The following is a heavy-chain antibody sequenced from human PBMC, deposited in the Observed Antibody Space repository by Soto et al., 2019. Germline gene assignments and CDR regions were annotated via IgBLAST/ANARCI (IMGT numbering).Heavy chain of an antibody. CDR3: ARGPGLYSGYDYYYYYGMDV. Sequence: GGSLRLSCAASGFTFSSYSMNWVRQAPGKGLEWVSSISSSSYIYYADSVKGRFTISRDNAKNSLYLQMNSLRAEDTAVYYCARGPGLYSGYDYYYYYGMDVWGQGTTVTVSS. J-gene: IGHJ6*02. V-gene: IGHV3-21*01. CDR1: GFTFSSYS. CDR2: ISSSSYI. D-gene: IGHD5-12*01.